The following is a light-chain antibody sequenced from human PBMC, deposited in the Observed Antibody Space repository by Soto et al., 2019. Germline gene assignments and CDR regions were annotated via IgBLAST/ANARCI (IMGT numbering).Light chain of an antibody. CDR1: QSVSGN. J-gene: IGKJ1*01. CDR2: GAS. V-gene: IGKV3D-15*01. CDR3: QQYNNWPPT. Sequence: EIVMTQSPATLSVSPGERATLSCRASQSVSGNLAWYQQKPGQAPRLLIYGASTRAPGIPARFSGSGSGTEFTLTISSLQSDDFVVYYCQQYNNWPPTFGQGTKVEIK.